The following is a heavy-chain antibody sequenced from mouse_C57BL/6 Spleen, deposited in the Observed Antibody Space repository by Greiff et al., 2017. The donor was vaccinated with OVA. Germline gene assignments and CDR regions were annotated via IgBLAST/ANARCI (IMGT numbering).Heavy chain of an antibody. CDR2: ISSGSSNI. V-gene: IGHV5-17*01. J-gene: IGHJ4*01. CDR3: ARPFITTVVEAMDY. D-gene: IGHD1-1*01. Sequence: EVQGVESGGGLVKPGGSLKISCAASGFTFSDYGMHWVRQAPETGLEWVAYISSGSSNIYYADTVKGRLNISRDNAKNTLFLQMTSLRSEDTAMYYCARPFITTVVEAMDYWGQGTSVTVSS. CDR1: GFTFSDYG.